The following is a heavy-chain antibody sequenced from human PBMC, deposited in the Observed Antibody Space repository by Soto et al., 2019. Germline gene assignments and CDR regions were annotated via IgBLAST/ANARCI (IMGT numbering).Heavy chain of an antibody. CDR3: ARWGHYPDY. Sequence: SETLSLTCTVSGGSISSYYWSWIRQPPGKGLEWIGYIYYSGSTNYNPSLKSRVTISVGTSKNQFSLKLSSVTAADTAVYYCARWGHYPDYWGQGTLVTVSS. J-gene: IGHJ4*02. V-gene: IGHV4-59*01. CDR1: GGSISSYY. CDR2: IYYSGST. D-gene: IGHD3-16*01.